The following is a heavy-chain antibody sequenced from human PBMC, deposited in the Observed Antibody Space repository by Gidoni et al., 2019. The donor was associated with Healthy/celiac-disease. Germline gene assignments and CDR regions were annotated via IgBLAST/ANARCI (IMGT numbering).Heavy chain of an antibody. V-gene: IGHV3-23*01. Sequence: EVQLLESGGGLVQPGGSLRLSCAASGFTFSSYAMSWVRQAPGKGLEWVSAIRGSGGSTYYADSVKGRFTISRDNSKNTLYLQMNSLRAEDTAVYYCASWGGATDAFDIWGQGTMVTVSS. D-gene: IGHD3-16*01. CDR3: ASWGGATDAFDI. CDR1: GFTFSSYA. CDR2: IRGSGGST. J-gene: IGHJ3*02.